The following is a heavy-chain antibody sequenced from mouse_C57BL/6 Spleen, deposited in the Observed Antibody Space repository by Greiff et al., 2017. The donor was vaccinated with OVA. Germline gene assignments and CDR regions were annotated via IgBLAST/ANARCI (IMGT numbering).Heavy chain of an antibody. Sequence: QVQLKQPGAELVRPGSSVKLSCKASGYTFTSYWMHWVKQRPIQGLEWIGNIDPSDSETHYNQKFKDKATLTVDKSSSTAYMQLSSLTSEDAAVYYCARATYGNYGYYAMDYWGQGTSVTVSS. CDR3: ARATYGNYGYYAMDY. D-gene: IGHD2-10*02. J-gene: IGHJ4*01. CDR1: GYTFTSYW. V-gene: IGHV1-52*01. CDR2: IDPSDSET.